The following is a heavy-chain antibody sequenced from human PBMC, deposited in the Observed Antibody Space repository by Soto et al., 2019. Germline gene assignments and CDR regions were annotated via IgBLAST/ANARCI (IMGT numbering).Heavy chain of an antibody. V-gene: IGHV3-48*02. D-gene: IGHD2-2*01. J-gene: IGHJ1*01. Sequence: EVQLVESGGGLVQPGGSLGLSCAGSGFTFTSHGMNWFRQAPGKGLEWVSHITSGSSSKYYADSVKGRFTISRDNAKKSVYLQMNSMRDEDTAVYYCVRDLGCISTSCHAHFGFWGQGTLVTVSS. CDR3: VRDLGCISTSCHAHFGF. CDR1: GFTFTSHG. CDR2: ITSGSSSK.